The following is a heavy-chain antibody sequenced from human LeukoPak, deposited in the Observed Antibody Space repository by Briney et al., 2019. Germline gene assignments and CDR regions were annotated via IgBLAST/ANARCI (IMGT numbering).Heavy chain of an antibody. V-gene: IGHV4-34*01. Sequence: PSETLSLTCAVYGGSFSGYYWSWIRQPPGKGLEWIGEINHSGSTNYNPSLKSRVTISVDTSKNQFSLKLSSVTAADTAVYYCARSARVKYYYDSSGYYYGFDPWGQGTLVTVSS. CDR1: GGSFSGYY. CDR2: INHSGST. J-gene: IGHJ5*02. D-gene: IGHD3-22*01. CDR3: ARSARVKYYYDSSGYYYGFDP.